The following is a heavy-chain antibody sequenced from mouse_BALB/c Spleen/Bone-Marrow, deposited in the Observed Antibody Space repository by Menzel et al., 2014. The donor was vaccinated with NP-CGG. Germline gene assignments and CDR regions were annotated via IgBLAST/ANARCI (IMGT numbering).Heavy chain of an antibody. J-gene: IGHJ2*02. D-gene: IGHD1-1*01. V-gene: IGHV1S22*01. CDR1: CYTFTSYW. Sequence: GPELVRPGASVKLSCKASCYTFTSYWMHWVMQRHGQGFEWFGIIYPGSGITNYDEKFKSKGTLTVDTSSSTAYMHLSSLRSEDSAVYYCARGRTTVVSDYWGQGTSLTVSS. CDR3: ARGRTTVVSDY. CDR2: IYPGSGIT.